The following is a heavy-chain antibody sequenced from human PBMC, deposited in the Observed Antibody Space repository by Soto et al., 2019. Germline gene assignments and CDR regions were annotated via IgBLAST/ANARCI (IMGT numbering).Heavy chain of an antibody. CDR3: ARDSVGISSPGVY. CDR2: VYTSGTT. D-gene: IGHD1-26*01. V-gene: IGHV4-4*07. J-gene: IGHJ4*02. Sequence: SETLSLTCTVSGGSINGYYWTWIRQPAGKGLEWIGRVYTSGTTSYNPSLKSRVTMSLDTSKNQFSLRLTSVTAADTAVYYCARDSVGISSPGVYWGRGTLVTVSS. CDR1: GGSINGYY.